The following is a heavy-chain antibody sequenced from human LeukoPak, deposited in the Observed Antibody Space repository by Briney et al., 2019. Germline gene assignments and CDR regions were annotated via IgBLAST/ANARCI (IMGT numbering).Heavy chain of an antibody. CDR1: GGSISSSSYY. V-gene: IGHV4-39*01. CDR2: IYYSGST. J-gene: IGHJ3*02. Sequence: SETLSLTCTVSGGSISSSSYYWGWIRQPPGKGLEWIGSIYYSGSTYYNPSLKSRVTISVDTSKNQFSLKLSSVTAADTAVYYCARFLRVEYYDFWSGPSDAFDIWGQGTMVTVSS. CDR3: ARFLRVEYYDFWSGPSDAFDI. D-gene: IGHD3-3*01.